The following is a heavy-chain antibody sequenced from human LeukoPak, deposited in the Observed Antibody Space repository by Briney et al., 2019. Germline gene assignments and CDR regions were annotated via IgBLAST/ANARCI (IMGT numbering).Heavy chain of an antibody. CDR1: GYTFTSYA. D-gene: IGHD6-6*01. V-gene: IGHV1-3*01. CDR2: INAGNGNT. Sequence: GASVKVSCKASGYTFTSYAMHWVRQAPGQRLEWMGWINAGNGNTKYSQKFQGRVTITRDTSASTAYMELSSLRSEDTAMYYCASYSSSSLYYYYGMDVWGQGTTVTVSS. CDR3: ASYSSSSLYYYYGMDV. J-gene: IGHJ6*02.